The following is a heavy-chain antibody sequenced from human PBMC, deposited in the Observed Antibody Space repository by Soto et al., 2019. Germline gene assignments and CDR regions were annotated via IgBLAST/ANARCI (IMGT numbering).Heavy chain of an antibody. CDR3: ARSRIQLWFNAFDI. V-gene: IGHV1-69*01. J-gene: IGHJ3*02. CDR2: VIPIIATP. Sequence: QVQLVQSGTEVKKPGSSVKVSCKASGGAISSYAFSWVRQAPGQGLEWLGGVIPIIATPNNAQKFQDRVTISADESTNTVNMELNSLTSDDTAVYYCARSRIQLWFNAFDIWDQGTMVVVSS. CDR1: GGAISSYA. D-gene: IGHD5-18*01.